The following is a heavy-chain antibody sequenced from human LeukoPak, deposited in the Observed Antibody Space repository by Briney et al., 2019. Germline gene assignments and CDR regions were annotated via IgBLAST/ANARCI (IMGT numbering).Heavy chain of an antibody. J-gene: IGHJ6*02. Sequence: SQTLSLTCAISGDSVSSNSAAWNWIRQSPSRGLEWLGRTYYRSKWYDDYAVSVKSRITSNADTSKNQSSLQLNSVTPEDTAVYYCARDGPELRFLETSYYYYYGMDVWGQGTTVTVSS. CDR2: TYYRSKWYD. D-gene: IGHD3-3*01. CDR3: ARDGPELRFLETSYYYYYGMDV. V-gene: IGHV6-1*01. CDR1: GDSVSSNSAA.